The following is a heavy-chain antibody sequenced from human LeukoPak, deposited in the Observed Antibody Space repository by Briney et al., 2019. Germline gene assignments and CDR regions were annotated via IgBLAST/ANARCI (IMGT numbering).Heavy chain of an antibody. Sequence: GGSLRLSCAASGFDFGAYEMNWVRQAPGKGLEWVAYFAGSDTTKYYAGSVRGRFTISRDNAKNSLYLQMNSLRAEDTALYYCTTLGYHLDSWGQGTLVTVSS. CDR3: TTLGYHLDS. V-gene: IGHV3-48*03. CDR2: FAGSDTTK. CDR1: GFDFGAYE. D-gene: IGHD3-22*01. J-gene: IGHJ4*02.